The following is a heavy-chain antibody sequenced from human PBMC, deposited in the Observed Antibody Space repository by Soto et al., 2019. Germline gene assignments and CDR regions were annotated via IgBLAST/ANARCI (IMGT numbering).Heavy chain of an antibody. V-gene: IGHV4-38-2*01. Sequence: SETLSLTCAVSGYSISSGYYWGWIRQPPGKGLEWIGSIHHSGTTYYNPSLKSRVSLSVDTSKNHFSLKLTSVTAADTAVYFCARRFCSEHRCLNWFDPWGQGTLVTVSS. CDR1: GYSISSGYY. J-gene: IGHJ5*02. CDR2: IHHSGTT. CDR3: ARRFCSEHRCLNWFDP. D-gene: IGHD2-15*01.